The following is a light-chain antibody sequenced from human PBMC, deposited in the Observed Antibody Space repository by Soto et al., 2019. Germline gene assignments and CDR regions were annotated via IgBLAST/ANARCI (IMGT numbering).Light chain of an antibody. CDR3: NSYTTSSTWV. Sequence: QSALTQPASVSGSPGQSITVSCTGTSSDVGGYPYVSWYQQHPGKAPKLMIYEVSKRPSGVSNRFSGSKSGNTASLTISGLQAEDEADYYCNSYTTSSTWVFGGGTKLTVL. V-gene: IGLV2-14*01. CDR1: SSDVGGYPY. CDR2: EVS. J-gene: IGLJ3*02.